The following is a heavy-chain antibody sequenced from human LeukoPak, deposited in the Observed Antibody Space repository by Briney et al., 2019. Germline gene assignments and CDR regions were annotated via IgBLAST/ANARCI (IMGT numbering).Heavy chain of an antibody. CDR2: INDSGST. V-gene: IGHV4-34*01. CDR3: ASRVLASSDFDY. D-gene: IGHD2-8*02. Sequence: SETLSLTCTVSGGSFSKYCWSWIRQPPGKGLEWIGEINDSGSTNYNPSLKSRVTISVDTSKNQFSLKLSSVTAADTAVYYCASRVLASSDFDYWGQGTLVTVSS. J-gene: IGHJ4*02. CDR1: GGSFSKYC.